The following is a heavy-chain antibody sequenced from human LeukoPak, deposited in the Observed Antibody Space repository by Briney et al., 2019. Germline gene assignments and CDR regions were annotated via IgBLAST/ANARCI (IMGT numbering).Heavy chain of an antibody. J-gene: IGHJ4*02. Sequence: GGSLRLSCAASGFRFNTYWMSWVRQAPGKGLEWVANIKQDGNEKYYADSVKGRFTISRDNAKNSLYLQMNSLRAEDTAVYYCAREGISHTLSKTTVTTTSPADYWGQGTLVTVSS. CDR2: IKQDGNEK. D-gene: IGHD4-17*01. CDR1: GFRFNTYW. V-gene: IGHV3-7*01. CDR3: AREGISHTLSKTTVTTTSPADY.